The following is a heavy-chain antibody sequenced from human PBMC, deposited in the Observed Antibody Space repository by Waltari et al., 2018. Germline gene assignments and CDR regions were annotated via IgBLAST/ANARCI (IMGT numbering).Heavy chain of an antibody. Sequence: EVQMVESGGGLVQPGGSLRLSCAASGFTFSSYSMNWVRQAPGNGLEWVSYIKNSSISIHYADSVKGRFTISRDNAKNSVYLQMNSLRAEDTAVYYCAGSLGYWGQGTLVTVSS. CDR2: IKNSSISI. D-gene: IGHD3-16*02. CDR1: GFTFSSYS. CDR3: AGSLGY. J-gene: IGHJ1*01. V-gene: IGHV3-48*04.